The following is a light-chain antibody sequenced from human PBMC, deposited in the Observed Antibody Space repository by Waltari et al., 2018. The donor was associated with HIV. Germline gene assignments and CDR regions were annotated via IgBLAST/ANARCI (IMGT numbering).Light chain of an antibody. CDR2: WAS. Sequence: DIVMTQSPDSLAVSLGERATINCKASQSVLYNSNNKNFLAWYQQRPGQPPKLLIYWASTRESGVPDRFSGSGSETDFTLTISRLQAEDVAVYYCQQYYNNPFTFGPGTKVDIK. CDR1: QSVLYNSNNKNF. J-gene: IGKJ3*01. V-gene: IGKV4-1*01. CDR3: QQYYNNPFT.